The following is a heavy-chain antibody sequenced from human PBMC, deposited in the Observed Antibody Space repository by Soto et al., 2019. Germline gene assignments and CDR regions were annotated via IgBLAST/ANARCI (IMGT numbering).Heavy chain of an antibody. CDR2: RSYSVDT. D-gene: IGHD3-22*01. V-gene: IGHV4-31*03. Sequence: QVQLQESGPGLVKPSPTLSLTCTVSGDSFSSDSYYWSWLSQLPGKGLEWIGSRSYSVDTHYNPSLTSRVTMSVDTSEKHFSLRLSSVTAADTAVYYCSIDLGSNQWFFAYWGQGALVTVSS. CDR1: GDSFSSDSYY. J-gene: IGHJ4*02. CDR3: SIDLGSNQWFFAY.